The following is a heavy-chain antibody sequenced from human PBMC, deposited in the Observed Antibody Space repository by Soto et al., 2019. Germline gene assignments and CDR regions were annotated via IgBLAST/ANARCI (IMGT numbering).Heavy chain of an antibody. CDR3: TRRRGYSSGWYYFDY. V-gene: IGHV3-73*01. CDR1: GFTFSGSA. J-gene: IGHJ4*02. CDR2: IRSKANNYAT. D-gene: IGHD6-13*01. Sequence: LRLSCAASGFTFSGSAMHWVRQASLKGLEWVGRIRSKANNYATAYAASVKGRFTISRDDSKNTAYLQMNSLKTEDTAVYYCTRRRGYSSGWYYFDYWGPGTLVTVSS.